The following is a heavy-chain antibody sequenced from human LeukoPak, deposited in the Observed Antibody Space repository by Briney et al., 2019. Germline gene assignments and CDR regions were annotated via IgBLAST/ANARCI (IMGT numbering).Heavy chain of an antibody. V-gene: IGHV1-2*02. CDR3: ARMSGGYYYEYYYYYMDV. CDR1: GYTFTGYY. D-gene: IGHD3-22*01. J-gene: IGHJ6*03. Sequence: PKASVKVSCKASGYTFTGYYMHWVRQAPGQGLEWMGWINPNSGGTNYAQKFQGRVTMTRDTSISTAYMELSRLRSDDTAVYYCARMSGGYYYEYYYYYMDVWGKGTTVTISS. CDR2: INPNSGGT.